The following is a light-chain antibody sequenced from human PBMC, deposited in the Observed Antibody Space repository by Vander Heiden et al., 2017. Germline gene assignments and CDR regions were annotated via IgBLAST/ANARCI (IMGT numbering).Light chain of an antibody. CDR2: GAS. V-gene: IGKV3-15*01. Sequence: EIVMTQSPATLSVSPGEGATLSCRATQSVNSNLAWYQQKPGQAPRLLIYGASTRATGIPARFSGSGSGTEFTLTINSLQSEDFAFYYCQQYNNWPRTFGQGTKVEIK. CDR1: QSVNSN. J-gene: IGKJ1*01. CDR3: QQYNNWPRT.